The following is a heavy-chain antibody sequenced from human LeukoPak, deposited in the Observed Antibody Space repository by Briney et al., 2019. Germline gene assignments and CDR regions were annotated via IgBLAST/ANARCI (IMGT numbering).Heavy chain of an antibody. J-gene: IGHJ3*02. CDR3: AKDRRYNWNVDMLFDI. Sequence: PGRSLRLSCAASGFTFDDYAMHWVRQAPGKGLEWVSGISWNGGSIGYADSVKGRFTISRDNAKNSLYLQMNSLRAEDMALYYCAKDRRYNWNVDMLFDIWGQGTMVTVSS. CDR1: GFTFDDYA. CDR2: ISWNGGSI. V-gene: IGHV3-9*03. D-gene: IGHD1-20*01.